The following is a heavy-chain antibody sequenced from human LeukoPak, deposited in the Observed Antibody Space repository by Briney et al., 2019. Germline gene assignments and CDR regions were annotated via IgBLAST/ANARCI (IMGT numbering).Heavy chain of an antibody. CDR1: GGTFSSYA. D-gene: IGHD1-20*01. V-gene: IGHV1-69*05. J-gene: IGHJ6*03. Sequence: ASVKVSCKASGGTFSSYAISWVRQAPGQGLEWMGGIIPIFGTANYAQKFQGRVTITTDESTSTAYMELSSLRSEDAAVYYCASPSLTGDYYYYYMDVWGKGTTVTVSS. CDR2: IIPIFGTA. CDR3: ASPSLTGDYYYYYMDV.